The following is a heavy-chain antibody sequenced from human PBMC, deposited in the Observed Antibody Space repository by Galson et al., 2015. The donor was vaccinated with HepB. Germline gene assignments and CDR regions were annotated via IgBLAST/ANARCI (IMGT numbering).Heavy chain of an antibody. V-gene: IGHV2-70*04. CDR2: IDWDDDK. D-gene: IGHD1-14*01. CDR3: ALSSGPEKQDAFDI. CDR1: GFSLSTSGMR. Sequence: PALVKPTQTLTLTCTFSGFSLSTSGMRASWIRQPPGKALEWLARIDWDDDKFYSTSLKTRLTISKDTSKNQVVLTMTNMDPVDTATYYCALSSGPEKQDAFDIWGQGTMVTVSS. J-gene: IGHJ3*02.